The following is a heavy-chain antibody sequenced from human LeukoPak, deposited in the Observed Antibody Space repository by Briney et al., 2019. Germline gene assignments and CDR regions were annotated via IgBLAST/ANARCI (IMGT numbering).Heavy chain of an antibody. J-gene: IGHJ1*01. D-gene: IGHD2-21*02. V-gene: IGHV3-7*01. CDR2: INPDGRDT. CDR1: GFTFNRCW. Sequence: GGSLRLSCVVSGFTFNRCWVNWVRQAPGKGLEWVAHINPDGRDTYYVDSVKGRFTISRDSAQNSMYLQMNSLRVEDTAVYYCTSWGDTTAEYFQRWGQGTLVTVSS. CDR3: TSWGDTTAEYFQR.